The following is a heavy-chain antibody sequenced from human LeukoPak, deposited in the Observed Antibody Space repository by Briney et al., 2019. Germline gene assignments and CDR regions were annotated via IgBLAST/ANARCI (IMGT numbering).Heavy chain of an antibody. D-gene: IGHD4-11*01. CDR2: IYYSGST. J-gene: IGHJ4*02. CDR3: ARDRVRGNSNPFFDY. V-gene: IGHV4-61*01. CDR1: GGSVSSGTYY. Sequence: PSETLSLTCTVSGGSVSSGTYYWSWIRQPPGKGLEWIGYIYYSGSTNYNPSLKCRVTISVDTSKNQFSLKLSSVTAADTAVYYCARDRVRGNSNPFFDYWGQGTLVAVSS.